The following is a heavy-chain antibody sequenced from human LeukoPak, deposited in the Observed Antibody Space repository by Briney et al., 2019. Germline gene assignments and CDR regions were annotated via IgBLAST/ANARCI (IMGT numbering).Heavy chain of an antibody. CDR1: GFTFSSYG. CDR2: ISGSGGST. CDR3: AKAEGGYSYGYNYYYMDV. Sequence: GGSLRLSCAASGFTFSSYGMSWVRQAPGKGLEWVSAISGSGGSTYYADSVKGRFTISRDNSKNTLYLQMNSPRAEDTAVYYCAKAEGGYSYGYNYYYMDVWGKGTTVTVSS. V-gene: IGHV3-23*01. D-gene: IGHD5-18*01. J-gene: IGHJ6*03.